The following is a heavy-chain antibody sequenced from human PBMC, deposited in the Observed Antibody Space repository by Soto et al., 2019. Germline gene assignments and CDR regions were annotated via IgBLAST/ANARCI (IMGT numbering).Heavy chain of an antibody. J-gene: IGHJ3*02. D-gene: IGHD3-9*01. CDR2: IHHSGNT. CDR3: ARPNYDIFTGLSGFDI. V-gene: IGHV4-31*03. CDR1: GDSITSGNYY. Sequence: QVQLQESGPGLVKPSQTLSLTCIVSGDSITSGNYYWSWIRQHPGKGLEWIGYIHHSGNTYYIPSLNSRLSLSMDTSKNQFSLQLSSVTAAGTALYYCARPNYDIFTGLSGFDIWGQGTMVTVSS.